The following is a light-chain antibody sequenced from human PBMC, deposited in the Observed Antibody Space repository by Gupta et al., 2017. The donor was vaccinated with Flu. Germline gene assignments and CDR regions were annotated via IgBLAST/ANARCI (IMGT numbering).Light chain of an antibody. CDR3: QRVNDWLFT. Sequence: EIVLTQSPATLSLSPGERATLSCRASQSVRNHLAWYQQKPGQAPRLLIYDAANRANGLPARFSGSAYGTDITLTISIRAPEDFAVYYCQRVNDWLFTFGHGTRVEIK. CDR2: DAA. J-gene: IGKJ3*01. V-gene: IGKV3-11*01. CDR1: QSVRNH.